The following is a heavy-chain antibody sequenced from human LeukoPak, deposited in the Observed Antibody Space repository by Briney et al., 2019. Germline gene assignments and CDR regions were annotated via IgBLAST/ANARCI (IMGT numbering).Heavy chain of an antibody. CDR3: AGGPYGVLYDGAFDI. D-gene: IGHD2-2*02. J-gene: IGHJ3*02. Sequence: GASVKVSCKPSGYTFNTYGITWVRQAPGQGLEWMGWISPYNGNTNYAQKFLGRVTLTTDTSTSTAYMELRSLRSDDTAVYYCAGGPYGVLYDGAFDIWGQGTMVTVSS. CDR1: GYTFNTYG. V-gene: IGHV1-18*01. CDR2: ISPYNGNT.